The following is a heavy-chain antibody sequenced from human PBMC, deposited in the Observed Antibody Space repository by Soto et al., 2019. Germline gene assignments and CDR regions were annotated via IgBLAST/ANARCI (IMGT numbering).Heavy chain of an antibody. CDR2: IYWDDDK. V-gene: IGHV2-5*02. CDR1: GFSLNTSGVG. D-gene: IGHD4-17*01. J-gene: IGHJ4*02. CDR3: AHRPYGDDPIDY. Sequence: QITLKESGPTLVKPTQTLTLTCTFSGFSLNTSGVGVGWIRQPPGKALEWLALIYWDDDKRYSPSLKSRLTIXKXHSKTQVVLTTHNIDPVDTGTYSGAHRPYGDDPIDYWGQGTLVTVSS.